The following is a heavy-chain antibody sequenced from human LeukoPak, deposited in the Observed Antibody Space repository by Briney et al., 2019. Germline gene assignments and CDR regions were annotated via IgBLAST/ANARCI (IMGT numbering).Heavy chain of an antibody. CDR1: EFTFSTYS. Sequence: GGSLRLSCAASEFTFSTYSMSWVRQAPGKGLEWVSYISRSYTIHYADSVKGRFTISRDNAKNSLYLQMNGLRAEDTAVYYCAGRDSTGYIPREWGYWYIDLWGRGTLVSVSS. D-gene: IGHD3-9*01. CDR3: AGRDSTGYIPREWGYWYIDL. CDR2: ISRSYTI. V-gene: IGHV3-48*01. J-gene: IGHJ2*01.